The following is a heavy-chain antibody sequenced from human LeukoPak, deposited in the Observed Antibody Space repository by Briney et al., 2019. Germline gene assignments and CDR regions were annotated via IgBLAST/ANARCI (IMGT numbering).Heavy chain of an antibody. D-gene: IGHD3-22*01. Sequence: GGSLRLSCAASGFTFDDYAIHWVRQAPGKGLEWVSGINWNSGSKHYADSVKGRFTISRDNAKNSLYLQMNSLRAEDTALYYCAKGFSSGYYYFDSWGQGTLVTVSS. CDR3: AKGFSSGYYYFDS. V-gene: IGHV3-9*01. CDR1: GFTFDDYA. CDR2: INWNSGSK. J-gene: IGHJ4*02.